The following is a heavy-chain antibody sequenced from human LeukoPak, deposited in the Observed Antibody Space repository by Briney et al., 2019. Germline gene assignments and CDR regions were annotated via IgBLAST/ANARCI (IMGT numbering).Heavy chain of an antibody. CDR3: ARDLPMGSF. D-gene: IGHD3-16*01. J-gene: IGHJ4*02. V-gene: IGHV3-7*01. CDR2: IKQDGSEK. Sequence: PGGSLRLSCAASGFTFSSYAMSWVRQAPGKGPEWVANIKQDGSEKNYVGSVKGRFTISRDNAKKSLYLQMNSLRAEDAAVYYCARDLPMGSFWGQGTLVTVSS. CDR1: GFTFSSYA.